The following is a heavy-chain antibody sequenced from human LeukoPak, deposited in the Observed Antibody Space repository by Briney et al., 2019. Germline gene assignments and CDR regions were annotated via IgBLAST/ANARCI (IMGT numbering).Heavy chain of an antibody. CDR3: ARHRWYSSGWLSWFDP. J-gene: IGHJ5*02. Sequence: PSETLSLTCTVSGGSISSNTYYCGWIRQPPGKGLEWIGSINYSGSTYYNPPLKSRVTISVDTSKNQFSLKLTSVTAADTAVYYCARHRWYSSGWLSWFDPWGQGTLVSVSS. CDR1: GGSISSNTYY. V-gene: IGHV4-39*01. D-gene: IGHD6-19*01. CDR2: INYSGST.